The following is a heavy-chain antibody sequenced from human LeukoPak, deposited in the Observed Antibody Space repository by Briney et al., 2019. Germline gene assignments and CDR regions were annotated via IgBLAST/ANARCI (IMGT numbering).Heavy chain of an antibody. CDR1: GFTFTDAW. J-gene: IGHJ4*02. Sequence: GGSLRLSCAASGFTFTDAWMTWVRQAPGKGLEWVGRIKSKIDGGTTDYAPPVKGRFTISRDDSQNMLYLQMNSLKTEDTAVYYCTTSIALTGSDYWGQGTLATVSS. D-gene: IGHD2-21*01. CDR3: TTSIALTGSDY. CDR2: IKSKIDGGTT. V-gene: IGHV3-15*01.